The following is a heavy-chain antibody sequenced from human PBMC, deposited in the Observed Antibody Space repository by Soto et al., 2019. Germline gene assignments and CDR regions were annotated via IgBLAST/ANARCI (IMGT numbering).Heavy chain of an antibody. CDR2: VYWDDDK. CDR1: GFALSTSGMS. D-gene: IGHD2-8*02. V-gene: IGHV2-5*02. J-gene: IGHJ4*02. Sequence: QITLKESGPTLVKPAQTLTLTCTFSGFALSTSGMSVGWVRQPPGKALEWLALVYWDDDKRYSSSLKNRLTIAKDTSRNQVILRMTSMDPVDTATYYCAHGHDPGGYVSFDHRGQGILVTVSS. CDR3: AHGHDPGGYVSFDH.